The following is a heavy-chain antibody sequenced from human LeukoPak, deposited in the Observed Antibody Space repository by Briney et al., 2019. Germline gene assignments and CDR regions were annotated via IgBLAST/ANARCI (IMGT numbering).Heavy chain of an antibody. CDR3: ARVRYNWNRDFDY. CDR2: IYSSGST. J-gene: IGHJ4*02. Sequence: PSETLSLTCNVSGVSISSSSYYWGWIRQPPGKGLEWIGSIYSSGSTYYNSSLKSRVTISIDTSKNQVSLKMSSVTAADTAVYYCARVRYNWNRDFDYWGQGTLVTVSS. V-gene: IGHV4-39*01. D-gene: IGHD1-20*01. CDR1: GVSISSSSYY.